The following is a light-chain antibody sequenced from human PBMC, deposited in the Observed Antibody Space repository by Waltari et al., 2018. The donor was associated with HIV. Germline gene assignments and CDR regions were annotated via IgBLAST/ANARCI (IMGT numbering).Light chain of an antibody. CDR3: RQHNNWPPWT. V-gene: IGKV3-15*01. Sequence: ELVMTQSPATLSVSPGERATLSCSASQSVSSNLAWYQQKPGHAPRLLIYGAATSATASLARLSGSGAGTEFTITISSLQSEDFAVDYCRQHNNWPPWTFGQGTEVEIK. J-gene: IGKJ1*01. CDR2: GAA. CDR1: QSVSSN.